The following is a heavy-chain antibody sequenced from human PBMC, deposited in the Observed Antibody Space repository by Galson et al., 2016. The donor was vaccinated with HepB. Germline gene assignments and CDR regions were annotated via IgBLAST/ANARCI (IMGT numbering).Heavy chain of an antibody. V-gene: IGHV3-72*01. D-gene: IGHD2-2*01. CDR1: GFIFSDHY. Sequence: SLRLSCAASGFIFSDHYMDWVRQAPGKGLELLGRSRNKANSYSTEYAASVKGRFTISRADSKNSLYLQMNSLKIYDAAVYYCTRWGASSKYAMDVWGQGTTVTVSS. J-gene: IGHJ6*02. CDR3: TRWGASSKYAMDV. CDR2: SRNKANSYST.